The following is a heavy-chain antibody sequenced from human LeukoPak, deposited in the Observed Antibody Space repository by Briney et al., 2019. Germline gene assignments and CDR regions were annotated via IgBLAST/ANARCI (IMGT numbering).Heavy chain of an antibody. Sequence: GGSLRLSCAASGFTVSSYHMSWVRQAPGKGLEWVSVIYTGGNTYYADSVKGRFTSARDKSKNTLYLQMNSLRAEDTAVYYCARLDRGDPYYFDYWGQGTVVTVSA. D-gene: IGHD3-10*01. V-gene: IGHV3-53*01. CDR1: GFTVSSYH. CDR3: ARLDRGDPYYFDY. J-gene: IGHJ4*02. CDR2: IYTGGNT.